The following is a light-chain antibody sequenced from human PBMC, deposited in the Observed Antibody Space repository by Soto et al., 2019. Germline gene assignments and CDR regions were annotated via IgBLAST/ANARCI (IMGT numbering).Light chain of an antibody. Sequence: DIVMTQSPDSLAVSLGERATINCKSSQSVLYSSNNKNYLAWYQQKPGQPPKLLIYWASTRQSGVPDRFGGSGSGTDFTLTISSLQAEDVAGYYCQQYYSSPLTFGGGTKVEIK. CDR2: WAS. CDR1: QSVLYSSNNKNY. CDR3: QQYYSSPLT. J-gene: IGKJ4*01. V-gene: IGKV4-1*01.